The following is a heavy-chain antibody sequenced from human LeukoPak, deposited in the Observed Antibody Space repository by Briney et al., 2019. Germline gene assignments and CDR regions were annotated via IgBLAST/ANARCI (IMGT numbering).Heavy chain of an antibody. CDR1: GGSISSSSYY. CDR2: IYYSGST. CDR3: ARGVYGDYGVDY. V-gene: IGHV4-39*07. Sequence: SETLSLTCTVSGGSISSSSYYWGWIRQPPGKGLEWIGSIYYSGSTYYNPSLKSRVTISVDTSKNQFSLKLSSVTAADTAVYYCARGVYGDYGVDYWGRGTLVTVSS. J-gene: IGHJ4*02. D-gene: IGHD4-17*01.